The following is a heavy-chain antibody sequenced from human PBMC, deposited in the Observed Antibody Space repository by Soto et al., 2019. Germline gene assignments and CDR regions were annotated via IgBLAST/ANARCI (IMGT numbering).Heavy chain of an antibody. D-gene: IGHD2-15*01. V-gene: IGHV1-18*01. CDR2: VSAYNGNT. CDR3: SRGGRWWQPHEDY. J-gene: IGHJ4*02. CDR1: GFTFTSYG. Sequence: QVQLVQSGAEVKKPGASMKVSCKASGFTFTSYGISWVRQAPGQGLEWMGWVSAYNGNTHYAQKLQGRVTMTTDTSTTPAYLELGGLRSDDTAGYYCSRGGRWWQPHEDYWGQGTLGTVSS.